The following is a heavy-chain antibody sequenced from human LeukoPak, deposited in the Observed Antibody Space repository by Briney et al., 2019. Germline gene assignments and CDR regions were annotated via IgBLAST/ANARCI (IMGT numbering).Heavy chain of an antibody. Sequence: PGGSLRLSCAASGFTFSSYGMTWVRQAPGKGLEWVSAISGSGGSTYYADSVKGRFTISRDNSKNTLYLQMNSLRAEDTAVYYCARNKLRDFDWLSPNDYWGQGALVSVSS. CDR3: ARNKLRDFDWLSPNDY. CDR2: ISGSGGST. J-gene: IGHJ4*02. CDR1: GFTFSSYG. D-gene: IGHD3-9*01. V-gene: IGHV3-23*01.